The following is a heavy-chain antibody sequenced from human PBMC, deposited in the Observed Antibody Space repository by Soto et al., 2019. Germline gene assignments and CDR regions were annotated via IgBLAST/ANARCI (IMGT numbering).Heavy chain of an antibody. CDR2: IIPILGIA. V-gene: IGHV1-69*02. CDR3: ASLRSGGTGGYYGMDV. CDR1: GGTFSSYT. D-gene: IGHD3-10*01. J-gene: IGHJ6*02. Sequence: QVQLVQSGAEVKNPGSSVKVSCKASGGTFSSYTISWVRQAPGQGLEWMGRIIPILGIANYAQKFQGRVTITADKSTSTACMELSSLRSEDTAVYYCASLRSGGTGGYYGMDVWGQGTTVTVSS.